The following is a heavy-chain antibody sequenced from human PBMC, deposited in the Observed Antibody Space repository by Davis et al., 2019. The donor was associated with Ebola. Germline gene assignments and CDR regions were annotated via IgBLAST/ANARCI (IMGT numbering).Heavy chain of an antibody. V-gene: IGHV1-18*04. CDR2: INPHNGNT. J-gene: IGHJ4*02. Sequence: AASVTVPCKASVYPFPNYGITWVRHAPGQGLEWMGWINPHNGNTNYAPNVQGRVTMTTDTSPSTAYMEVGSLKSDDTAVYYCARAQFPTTSDHWGQGTLVTVSS. D-gene: IGHD1-1*01. CDR1: VYPFPNYG. CDR3: ARAQFPTTSDH.